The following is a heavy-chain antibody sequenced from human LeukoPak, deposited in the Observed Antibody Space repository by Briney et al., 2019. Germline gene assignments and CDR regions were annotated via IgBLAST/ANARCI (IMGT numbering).Heavy chain of an antibody. Sequence: ASVKVSCKVSGYTLTELSMHWVRQAPGKGLEWMGGFDPEDGETIYAQKFQGRVTMTEDTSTDTAYMELSSLRSEDTAVYYCATVRYLGCCSSTSCYTPHRYYFDYWGQGTLVTVSS. CDR1: GYTLTELS. CDR2: FDPEDGET. V-gene: IGHV1-24*01. J-gene: IGHJ4*02. CDR3: ATVRYLGCCSSTSCYTPHRYYFDY. D-gene: IGHD2-2*02.